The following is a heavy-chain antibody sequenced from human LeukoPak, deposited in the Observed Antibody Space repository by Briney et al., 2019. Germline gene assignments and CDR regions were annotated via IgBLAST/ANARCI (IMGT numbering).Heavy chain of an antibody. V-gene: IGHV3-11*04. CDR3: ARPRGESGYYDYYYYMDV. CDR1: GFTFSDYY. D-gene: IGHD3-3*01. J-gene: IGHJ6*03. CDR2: ISSSGSTI. Sequence: PGGSLRPSCAASGFTFSDYYMSWIRQAPGKGLEWVSYISSSGSTIYYADSVKGRFTISRDNAKNSLYLQMNSLRAEDTAVYYCARPRGESGYYDYYYYMDVWGKGTTVTVSS.